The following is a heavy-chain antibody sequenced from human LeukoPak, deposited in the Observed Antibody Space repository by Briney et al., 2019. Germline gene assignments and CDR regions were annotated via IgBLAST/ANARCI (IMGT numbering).Heavy chain of an antibody. CDR3: ARAVAAAGVDP. CDR2: IYHSGST. V-gene: IGHV4-30-2*01. D-gene: IGHD6-13*01. Sequence: SETLSLTCAVSGGSISSGGYSWSWIRQPSGKGLEWIGYIYHSGSTYYNPSLKSRVTISVDRSKNQFSLKLSSVTAADTAVYYCARAVAAAGVDPWGQGTLVTVSS. CDR1: GGSISSGGYS. J-gene: IGHJ5*02.